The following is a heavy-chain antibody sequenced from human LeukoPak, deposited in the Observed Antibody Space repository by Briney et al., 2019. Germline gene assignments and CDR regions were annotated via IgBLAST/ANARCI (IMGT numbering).Heavy chain of an antibody. CDR2: IRYDGSIK. V-gene: IGHV3-30*02. Sequence: GGSLRLSCAASGFTFSSYGMHWVRQAPGKGLEWVAFIRYDGSIKYYADSVKGRFTISRDNSKNTLYLQMNSLRAEDTAVYYCARAGGHYNWNFGDAIDIWGQGTMVTVSS. J-gene: IGHJ3*02. CDR1: GFTFSSYG. CDR3: ARAGGHYNWNFGDAIDI. D-gene: IGHD1-20*01.